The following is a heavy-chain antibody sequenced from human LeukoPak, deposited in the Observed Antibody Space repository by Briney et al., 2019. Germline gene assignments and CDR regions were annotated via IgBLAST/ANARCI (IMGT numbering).Heavy chain of an antibody. V-gene: IGHV1-2*02. CDR1: GYTFTGYY. D-gene: IGHD2-15*01. CDR3: ARVFPLGYCSGGSCYSYDY. Sequence: GASVKVSCKASGYTFTGYYLHWVRQAPGQGHEWMGWINPNSGGTNCAQKFQGRVTMTRDTSITTAYMELSRLRSADTAVYYCARVFPLGYCSGGSCYSYDYWGQGTLVTVSS. CDR2: INPNSGGT. J-gene: IGHJ4*02.